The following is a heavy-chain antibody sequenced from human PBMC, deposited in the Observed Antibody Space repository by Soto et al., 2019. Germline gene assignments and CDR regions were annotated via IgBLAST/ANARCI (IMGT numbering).Heavy chain of an antibody. D-gene: IGHD6-13*01. CDR3: AKDSWYFDL. Sequence: GGSLRLSCEASGFIFTNFWMHWVRQVPGKGLAWASRIDTSGSSTSYADSVKGRFTISRDNAKNTVSLQMNSLRAEDTGVYYCAKDSWYFDLWSQGSLVTVSS. CDR1: GFIFTNFW. J-gene: IGHJ4*02. V-gene: IGHV3-74*01. CDR2: IDTSGSST.